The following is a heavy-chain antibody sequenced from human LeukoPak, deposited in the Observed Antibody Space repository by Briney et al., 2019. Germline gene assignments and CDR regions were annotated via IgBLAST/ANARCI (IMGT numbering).Heavy chain of an antibody. CDR1: GFTFTSYA. D-gene: IGHD3-22*01. J-gene: IGHJ4*02. Sequence: GGSLRLSCVASGFTFTSYAMSWVRQAPGKGLEWVSAISADGRSTYHADSVKGRFTISRDISKNTLYLQMNSLRAEDTAVYYCAKAAGSSGYYPEFWGQGTLVTVSS. CDR2: ISADGRST. CDR3: AKAAGSSGYYPEF. V-gene: IGHV3-23*01.